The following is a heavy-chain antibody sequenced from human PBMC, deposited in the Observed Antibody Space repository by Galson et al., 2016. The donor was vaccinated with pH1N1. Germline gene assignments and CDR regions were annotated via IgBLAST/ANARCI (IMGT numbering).Heavy chain of an antibody. V-gene: IGHV4-59*08. CDR2: IYYSGST. CDR1: GGSISSYY. CDR3: ARHTRWGSSSSFDY. Sequence: ETLSLTCTVSGGSISSYYWSWIRQPPGKGLEWIGYIYYSGSTNYNPSLKSRVTISVDTSKNQFSLKLSSVTAADTAVYYCARHTRWGSSSSFDYWGQGALVTVS. D-gene: IGHD6-13*01. J-gene: IGHJ4*02.